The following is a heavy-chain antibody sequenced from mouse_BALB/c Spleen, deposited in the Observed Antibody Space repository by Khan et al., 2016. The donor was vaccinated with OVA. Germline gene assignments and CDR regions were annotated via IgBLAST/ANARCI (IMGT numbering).Heavy chain of an antibody. J-gene: IGHJ3*01. CDR3: ASDVTGSFAY. Sequence: EVELVESGGDLVKPGGSLKLSCAASGFTFSSYSMSWVRQTPDKRLEWVATISSGGDYTYYPDNVKGRFTISRDNAKNTLYLQMSSLKSEDTAMYCCASDVTGSFAYWGQGTLVTVSA. CDR2: ISSGGDYT. CDR1: GFTFSSYS. D-gene: IGHD4-1*01. V-gene: IGHV5-6*01.